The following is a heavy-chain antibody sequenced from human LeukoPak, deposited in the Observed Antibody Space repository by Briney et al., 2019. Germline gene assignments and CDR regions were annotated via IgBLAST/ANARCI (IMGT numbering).Heavy chain of an antibody. J-gene: IGHJ4*02. Sequence: GGPLRLSCAASGFTFSYYSMNWVRQATGKGLEWVSHISDSSETKYYADSVQGRFTISRDNAKNSLYLQMNSLRAEDTAVYYCARAAGVPAARFDYWGQGALVTVSS. CDR3: ARAAGVPAARFDY. D-gene: IGHD2-2*01. CDR2: ISDSSETK. V-gene: IGHV3-48*01. CDR1: GFTFSYYS.